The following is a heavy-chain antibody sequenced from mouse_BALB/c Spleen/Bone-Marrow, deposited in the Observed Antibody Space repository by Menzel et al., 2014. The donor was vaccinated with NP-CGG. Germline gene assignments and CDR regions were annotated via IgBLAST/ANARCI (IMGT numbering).Heavy chain of an antibody. Sequence: QVQLKHSGAKLVRPGVSVKISCKGSGYTFTDHAMHWVKRSHAKSLEWIGLISGXYGDAIYNQKFKGKATMTVDKSSSTAYMELARLTSEDSAIYYCARSGKVRNAMDYWGQGTSVTVSS. V-gene: IGHV1S137*01. J-gene: IGHJ4*01. CDR3: ARSGKVRNAMDY. D-gene: IGHD2-14*01. CDR2: ISGXYGDA. CDR1: GYTFTDHA.